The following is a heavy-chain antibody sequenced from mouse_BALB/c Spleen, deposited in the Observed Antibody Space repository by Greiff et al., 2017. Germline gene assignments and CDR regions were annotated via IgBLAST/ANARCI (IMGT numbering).Heavy chain of an antibody. CDR2: INPSTGYT. Sequence: QVQLKESGAELAKPGASVKMSCKASGYTFTSYWMHWVKQRPGQGLEWIGYINPSTGYTEYNQKFKDKATLTADKSSSTAYMQLSSLTSEDSAVYYCARTRGYYFDYWGQGTTLTVSS. V-gene: IGHV1-7*01. J-gene: IGHJ2*01. CDR3: ARTRGYYFDY. D-gene: IGHD3-3*01. CDR1: GYTFTSYW.